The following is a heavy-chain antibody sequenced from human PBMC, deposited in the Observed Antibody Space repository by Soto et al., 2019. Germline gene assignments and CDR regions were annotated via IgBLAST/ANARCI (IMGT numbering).Heavy chain of an antibody. V-gene: IGHV3-30-3*01. CDR3: ARFKGCSGGSCYSYFDY. CDR2: ISRDVGNK. CDR1: GFTFSSYA. D-gene: IGHD2-15*01. J-gene: IGHJ4*02. Sequence: QGQLVESGGGVVQPGRSERLSCAASGFTFSSYAMHWVRQAPGKGLEWVAFISRDVGNKYYADSVKGRFTISRDNSKNTLYLQMNSLRAEDTAVYYCARFKGCSGGSCYSYFDYWGQGTLVTVSS.